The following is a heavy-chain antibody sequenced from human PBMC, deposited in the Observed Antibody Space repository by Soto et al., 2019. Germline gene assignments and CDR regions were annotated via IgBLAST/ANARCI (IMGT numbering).Heavy chain of an antibody. J-gene: IGHJ6*03. CDR1: GYTCTSYG. CDR2: IIAYNGNT. CDR3: ARSQGGMYPTSYCYYYYMDV. D-gene: IGHD3-16*01. Sequence: QVQLVQSGAEVKKPGASVKVSCKASGYTCTSYGVSWVRQAPGQGLEWMGWIIAYNGNTNYAQKLQGRVTMTTDTSTSTAYMELRSLRSDDTAVYYCARSQGGMYPTSYCYYYYMDVWGKGTTVTVSS. V-gene: IGHV1-18*01.